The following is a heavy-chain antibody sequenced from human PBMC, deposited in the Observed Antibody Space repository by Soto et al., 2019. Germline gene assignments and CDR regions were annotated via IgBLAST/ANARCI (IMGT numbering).Heavy chain of an antibody. V-gene: IGHV4-59*01. J-gene: IGHJ5*02. CDR1: GGSISSYY. CDR3: ARECGGDCYGRFDP. Sequence: SETLSLTCTVSGGSISSYYWSWIRQPPGKGLEWIGYIYYSGSTNYNPSLKSRVTISVGTSKNQFSLKLSSVTAADTAVYYCARECGGDCYGRFDPWGQGTLVTVSS. D-gene: IGHD2-21*02. CDR2: IYYSGST.